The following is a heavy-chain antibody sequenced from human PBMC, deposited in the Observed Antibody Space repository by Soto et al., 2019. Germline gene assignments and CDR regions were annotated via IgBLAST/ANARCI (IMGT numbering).Heavy chain of an antibody. CDR2: ISAYNGNT. Sequence: ASVKVSFKASGYTFTSYGISWVRQAAGQGLEWMGWISAYNGNTNYAQKLQGRVTMTTDTSTSTAYMELRSLRSDDTAVYYCARDGCTNGVCYLNWFDPWGQGTLVTVSS. J-gene: IGHJ5*02. CDR1: GYTFTSYG. D-gene: IGHD2-8*01. V-gene: IGHV1-18*01. CDR3: ARDGCTNGVCYLNWFDP.